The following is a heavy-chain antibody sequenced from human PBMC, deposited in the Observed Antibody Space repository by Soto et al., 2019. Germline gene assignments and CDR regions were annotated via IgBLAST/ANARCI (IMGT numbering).Heavy chain of an antibody. CDR1: GYTFTSYA. Sequence: ASVKVSCKASGYTFTSYAMHWVRQAPGQRLEWMGWINAGNGNTKYSQKFQGRVTITRDTSASTAYMELSSLRSEDTAVYYCARGSYDILTGPVDWFDPWGQGTLVTVSS. CDR3: ARGSYDILTGPVDWFDP. V-gene: IGHV1-3*01. D-gene: IGHD3-9*01. CDR2: INAGNGNT. J-gene: IGHJ5*02.